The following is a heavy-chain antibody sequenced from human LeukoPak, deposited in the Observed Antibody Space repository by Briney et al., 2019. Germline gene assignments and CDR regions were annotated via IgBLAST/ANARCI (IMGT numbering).Heavy chain of an antibody. V-gene: IGHV3-15*01. Sequence: GGSLRLSCAASGFSFSNAWMSWVRQAPGKGLEWVGRIKSKGDGGTTDYAAPVKGRFTISRDDSKNTLYLQMNSLKTEDTAVYYCTLYYNAFDIWGQGTMVTVSS. CDR1: GFSFSNAW. J-gene: IGHJ3*02. CDR2: IKSKGDGGTT. CDR3: TLYYNAFDI. D-gene: IGHD3-10*01.